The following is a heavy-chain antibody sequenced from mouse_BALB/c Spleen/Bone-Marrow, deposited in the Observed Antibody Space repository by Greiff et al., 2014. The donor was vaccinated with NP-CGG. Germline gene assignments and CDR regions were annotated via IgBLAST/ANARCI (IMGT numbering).Heavy chain of an antibody. Sequence: VQLQQSGAELVRPGSSVKISCKASGYAFSSYWMNWVKQRPGQGLEWIGQIYPGDGDTNYNGKFKGKATLTADKSSSTAYMQLSSLTSEDSAVYFCARRGYYYRSSYVDYWGQGTTLTVSS. CDR3: ARRGYYYRSSYVDY. CDR2: IYPGDGDT. D-gene: IGHD1-1*01. J-gene: IGHJ2*01. CDR1: GYAFSSYW. V-gene: IGHV1-80*01.